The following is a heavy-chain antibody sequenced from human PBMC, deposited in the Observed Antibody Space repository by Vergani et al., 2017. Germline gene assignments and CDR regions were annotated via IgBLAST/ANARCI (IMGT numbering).Heavy chain of an antibody. CDR3: ARESAYCGGDCYSRGWFDP. CDR1: GYTFTGYY. V-gene: IGHV1-2*02. J-gene: IGHJ5*02. Sequence: QVQLVQSGAEVKKPGASVKVSCKASGYTFTGYYMHWVRQAPGQGLEWMGWINPNSGGTNYAQKFQGRVTMTRDTSISTAYMELSRLRSDDMAVYYCARESAYCGGDCYSRGWFDPWGQGTLVTVSS. D-gene: IGHD2-21*01. CDR2: INPNSGGT.